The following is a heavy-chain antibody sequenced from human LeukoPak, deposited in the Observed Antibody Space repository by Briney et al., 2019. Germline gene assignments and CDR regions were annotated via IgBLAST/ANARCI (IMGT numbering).Heavy chain of an antibody. CDR2: IYPGDSDT. CDR3: ARRRYYYDSSGPGDAFGI. D-gene: IGHD3-22*01. CDR1: GYSFTSYW. J-gene: IGHJ3*02. Sequence: GESLKISCKGSGYSFTSYWIGWVRQMPGKGLEWMGIIYPGDSDTRYSPSFQGQVTISADKSISTAYLQWSSLKASDTAMYYCARRRYYYDSSGPGDAFGIWGQGTMVTVSS. V-gene: IGHV5-51*01.